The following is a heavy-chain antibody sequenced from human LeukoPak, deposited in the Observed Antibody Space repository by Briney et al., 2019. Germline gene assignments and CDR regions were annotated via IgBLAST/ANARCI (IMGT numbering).Heavy chain of an antibody. CDR2: IYSGGST. J-gene: IGHJ4*02. CDR1: GFTVSSNY. V-gene: IGHV3-53*01. D-gene: IGHD4-17*01. Sequence: GGSLRLSCAASGFTVSSNYMSWVRQAPGKGLEWVSVIYSGGSTYYADSVKGRFTISRDNSKNTLYLQMNSLRAEDTAVYYCVRGDYGDYTLFDYWGEGTLVTVSS. CDR3: VRGDYGDYTLFDY.